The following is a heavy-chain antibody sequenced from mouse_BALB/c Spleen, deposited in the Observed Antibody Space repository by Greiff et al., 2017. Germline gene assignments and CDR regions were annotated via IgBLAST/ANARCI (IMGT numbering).Heavy chain of an antibody. CDR1: GYTFTSYW. V-gene: IGHV1-69*02. CDR2: IDPSDSET. J-gene: IGHJ2*01. Sequence: QVQLQQPGAELVKPGAPVKLSCKASGYTFTSYWMNWVKQRPGRGLEWIGRIDPSDSETHYNQKFKDKATLTVDKSTSTAYIQLSSLTSEDSAVYYCASRGVNWDYFDYWGQGTTLTVSS. CDR3: ASRGVNWDYFDY. D-gene: IGHD4-1*01.